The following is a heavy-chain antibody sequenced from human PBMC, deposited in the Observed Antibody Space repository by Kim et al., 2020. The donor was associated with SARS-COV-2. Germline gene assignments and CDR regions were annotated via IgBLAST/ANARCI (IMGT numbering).Heavy chain of an antibody. V-gene: IGHV1-2*02. J-gene: IGHJ4*02. D-gene: IGHD2-21*01. CDR3: ATARLKYGGNSGLQNDLFSSSFDY. CDR2: INPNSGGT. CDR1: GYTFTDYY. Sequence: ASVKVSCKASGYTFTDYYIHWVRQAPGQGLEWMGWINPNSGGTKYAQKFQGGVTMTRDTSISTAYMELRRLRFDDTAVYYCATARLKYGGNSGLQNDLFSSSFDYWGQGTLVTVSS.